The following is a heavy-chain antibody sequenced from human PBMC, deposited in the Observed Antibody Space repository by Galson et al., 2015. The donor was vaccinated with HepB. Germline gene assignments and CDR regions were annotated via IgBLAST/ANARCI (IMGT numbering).Heavy chain of an antibody. CDR3: ARISGGGMDLGY. V-gene: IGHV7-4-1*02. Sequence: ASGYTFTNYTVNWIRQAPGQGLEWMGWINTDTGNPTYAQDFTGRFVFSLDTSISTAYLQITGLKVDDTAIYYCARISGGGMDLGYWGQGTLITVSS. CDR2: INTDTGNP. CDR1: GYTFTNYT. D-gene: IGHD2-15*01. J-gene: IGHJ4*02.